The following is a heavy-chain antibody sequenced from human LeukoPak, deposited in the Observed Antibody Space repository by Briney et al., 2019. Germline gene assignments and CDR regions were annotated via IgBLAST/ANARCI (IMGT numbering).Heavy chain of an antibody. V-gene: IGHV5-51*01. J-gene: IGHJ4*02. D-gene: IGHD3-3*01. CDR2: IYPGDSDT. CDR1: GYSFTSYW. CDR3: AGGPYYDFWSGYYDY. Sequence: GESLKISCKGSGYSFTSYWIGWVRQMPGKGPEWMGIIYPGDSDTRYSPSFQGQVTISADKSISTAYLQWSSLKASDTAMYYCAGGPYYDFWSGYYDYWGQGTLVTVSS.